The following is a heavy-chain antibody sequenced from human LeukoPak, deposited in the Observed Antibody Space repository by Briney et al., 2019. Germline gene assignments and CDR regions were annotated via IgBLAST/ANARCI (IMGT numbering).Heavy chain of an antibody. CDR1: GGTFSSYA. J-gene: IGHJ5*02. CDR2: INPNRGGT. CDR3: ARCEYSSSSTWDWFDP. Sequence: AASVKVSCKASGGTFSSYAISWVRQAPGQGLEWMGWINPNRGGTNYAQKFQGRVTMTRDTSISTAYMELSRLRSEDTAVYYCARCEYSSSSTWDWFDPWGQGTLVTVSS. D-gene: IGHD6-6*01. V-gene: IGHV1-2*02.